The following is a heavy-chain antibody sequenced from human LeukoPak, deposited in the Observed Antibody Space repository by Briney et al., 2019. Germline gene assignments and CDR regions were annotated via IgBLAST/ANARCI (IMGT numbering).Heavy chain of an antibody. CDR3: ASEWRQLWNDAFNI. V-gene: IGHV3-66*01. D-gene: IGHD5-18*01. CDR1: GFIASNNF. J-gene: IGHJ3*02. CDR2: IHSGDST. Sequence: AGGSLRLSCTASGFIASNNFMSWVRRAPGKGLEWVSIIHSGDSTYYADSVKGRFTISRDNSKNTLYLQMNSPRVEDTAIYYCASEWRQLWNDAFNIWGQGTMVTVSS.